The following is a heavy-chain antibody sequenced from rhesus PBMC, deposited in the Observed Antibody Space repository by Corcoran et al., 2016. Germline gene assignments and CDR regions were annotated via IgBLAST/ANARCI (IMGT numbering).Heavy chain of an antibody. V-gene: IGHV1-180*01. Sequence: QVQLVQSGAEIKQPGASVKLSCKASGYPFTSYYMHWVTQAPGQGLAWIGMNSPYNGNKGYAQNVQGRVTITTDTSTSTGYMELSSLRSEDTAVYYCTRDRGGSYNRFDVWGPGVLVTVSS. CDR1: GYPFTSYY. CDR2: NSPYNGNK. D-gene: IGHD3-16*01. J-gene: IGHJ5-1*01. CDR3: TRDRGGSYNRFDV.